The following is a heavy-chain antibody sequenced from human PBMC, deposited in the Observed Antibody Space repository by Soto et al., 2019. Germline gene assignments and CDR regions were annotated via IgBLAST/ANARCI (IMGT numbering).Heavy chain of an antibody. J-gene: IGHJ3*02. D-gene: IGHD4-17*01. V-gene: IGHV4-59*01. CDR1: GGSINDYY. CDR3: ARADGDLDI. Sequence: SETQSLTCSVSGGSINDYYWSWIRQPPGKGLEWIGYIYYSGSTNFNPSLESRVTMSVDTSRNQFSLKLSSVTAADTAVYYCARADGDLDIWGQGTMVTVSS. CDR2: IYYSGST.